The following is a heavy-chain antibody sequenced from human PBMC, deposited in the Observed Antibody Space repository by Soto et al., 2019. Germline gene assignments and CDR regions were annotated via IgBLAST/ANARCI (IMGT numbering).Heavy chain of an antibody. J-gene: IGHJ5*02. CDR1: GVSISSYY. Sequence: SETLSLTCTVSGVSISSYYWSWIRQSPGKGLEWIASMYYSGSTKYNPSLKSRVTMSADTSKNQFSLRLSSVVVADTAVYYCARDLTRENWFDPWGQGTLVTV. CDR3: ARDLTRENWFDP. CDR2: MYYSGST. V-gene: IGHV4-59*01. D-gene: IGHD2-2*01.